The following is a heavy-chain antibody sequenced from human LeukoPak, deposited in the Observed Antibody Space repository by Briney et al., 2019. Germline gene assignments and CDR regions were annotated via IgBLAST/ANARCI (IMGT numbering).Heavy chain of an antibody. D-gene: IGHD1-1*01. CDR3: ARVGIRHGMDV. CDR2: MNPNSGNT. J-gene: IGHJ6*02. Sequence: ASVKVSCKASGYTFTSYDINRVRQATGQGLEWMGWMNPNSGNTGYAQKFQGRVTMTRNTSISTAYMELSSLRSKDTAVYYCARVGIRHGMDVWGQGTTVTVSS. V-gene: IGHV1-8*01. CDR1: GYTFTSYD.